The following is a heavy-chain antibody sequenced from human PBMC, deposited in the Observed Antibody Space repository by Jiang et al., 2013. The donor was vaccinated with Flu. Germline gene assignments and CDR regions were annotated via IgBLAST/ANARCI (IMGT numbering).Heavy chain of an antibody. V-gene: IGHV1-69*04. J-gene: IGHJ4*02. CDR1: GGTLSNFV. CDR3: AKEEPAGPLAITGGGFHV. D-gene: IGHD1-14*01. CDR2: IIPVPDMS. Sequence: GAEVKKPGSSVKVSCKASGGTLSNFVINWVRQAPGQGLGWLGRIIPVPDMSNYAQNFQGRLKFSADTSTSTVYMELNTLRSDDTAFYYCAKEEPAGPLAITGGGFHVWGQGTLVTVSS.